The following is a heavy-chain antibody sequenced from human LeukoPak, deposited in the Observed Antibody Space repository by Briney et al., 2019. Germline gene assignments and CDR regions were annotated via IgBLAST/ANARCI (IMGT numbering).Heavy chain of an antibody. CDR3: ARDGGSYGYYVGDY. J-gene: IGHJ4*02. V-gene: IGHV3-7*03. CDR2: INHNGNVN. D-gene: IGHD5-18*01. CDR1: GFTFSSYW. Sequence: GGSLRLSCAASGFTFSSYWMNWARQAPGKGLEWVASINHNGNVNYYVDSVKGRFTISRDNAKNSLYLQMSNLRAEDTAVYYCARDGGSYGYYVGDYWGQGTLVTVSS.